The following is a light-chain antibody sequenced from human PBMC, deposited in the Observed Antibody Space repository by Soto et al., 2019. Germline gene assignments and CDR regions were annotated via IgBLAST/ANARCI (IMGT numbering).Light chain of an antibody. V-gene: IGKV3-11*01. CDR2: DVS. J-gene: IGKJ1*01. Sequence: ALAQSPVALSLSPGERATLSCRASQSVSSSYLAWYQQKPGQAPRLLVYDVSNRATGIPARFSGGGSGTDFTLTISNLEPEDFAVYYCQQRSDWPWTFGQGTKVDI. CDR1: QSVSSSY. CDR3: QQRSDWPWT.